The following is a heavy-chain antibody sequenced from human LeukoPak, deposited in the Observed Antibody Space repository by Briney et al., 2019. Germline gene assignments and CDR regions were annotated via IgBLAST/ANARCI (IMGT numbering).Heavy chain of an antibody. CDR3: ARASSYCGGDCLYYFDY. CDR1: GGSISSYS. CDR2: IYHSGST. Sequence: PSETLSLTCTVSGGSISSYSWSWIRQPPGKGLEWIGYIYHSGSTYYNPSLKSRVTISVDRSKNQFSLKLSSVTAADTAVYYCARASSYCGGDCLYYFDYWGQGTLVTVSS. V-gene: IGHV4-30-2*01. D-gene: IGHD2-21*02. J-gene: IGHJ4*02.